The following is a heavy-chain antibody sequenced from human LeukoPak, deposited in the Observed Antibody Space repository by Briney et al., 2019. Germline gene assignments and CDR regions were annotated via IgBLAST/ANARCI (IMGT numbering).Heavy chain of an antibody. CDR1: GFIFSNYW. CDR2: TYTDESSI. CDR3: ATHLGTGDDY. J-gene: IGHJ4*02. V-gene: IGHV3-74*01. D-gene: IGHD7-27*01. Sequence: PGGSLRLSCAASGFIFSNYWMHWVRQAPGKGLVWVSRTYTDESSISYADSVKGRFTISRDNAKNTLFLQMNSLRVEDTAVHYCATHLGTGDDYWGQGTLVTVSS.